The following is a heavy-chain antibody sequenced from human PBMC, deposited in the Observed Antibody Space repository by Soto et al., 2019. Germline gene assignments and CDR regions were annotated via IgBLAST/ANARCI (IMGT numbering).Heavy chain of an antibody. D-gene: IGHD5-18*01. CDR3: ARDSKGYSYGYNFDY. V-gene: IGHV1-69*13. J-gene: IGHJ4*02. CDR2: IIPIFGTA. CDR1: GGTFSSYA. Sequence: WASVKVSCKASGGTFSSYAISWVRQAPGQGLEWMGGIIPIFGTANYAQKFQGRVTITADESTSTAYMELSSLRSEDTAVYYCARDSKGYSYGYNFDYWGQGTLVTVSS.